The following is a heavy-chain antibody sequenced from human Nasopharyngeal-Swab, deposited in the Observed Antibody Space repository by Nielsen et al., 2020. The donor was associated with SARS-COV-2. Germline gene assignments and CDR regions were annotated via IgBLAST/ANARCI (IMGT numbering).Heavy chain of an antibody. D-gene: IGHD4-17*01. Sequence: GESLKISCAASGFTFSDHSMIWVRQAPGQGLEWVSYIRGSGSTLYYADSVKGRITVSRDNAKSSVYLQMSSLRDEDTAVYYCTRGDGALTYFDYWGQGTLVSVSS. J-gene: IGHJ4*02. CDR2: IRGSGSTL. V-gene: IGHV3-48*02. CDR1: GFTFSDHS. CDR3: TRGDGALTYFDY.